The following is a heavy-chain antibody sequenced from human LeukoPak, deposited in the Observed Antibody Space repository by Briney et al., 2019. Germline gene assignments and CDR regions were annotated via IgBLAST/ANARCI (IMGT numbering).Heavy chain of an antibody. CDR1: GFTFSSYA. Sequence: PGGSLRLSCAASGFTFSSYAMSWVRQAPGKGLEWVSAISGSGGSTYYADSVKGRFTISRDNSKNTLYLQMNSLRAEYTAIYYCAKVGKAARMPGTTSRYYYYMDVWGKGTTVTISS. V-gene: IGHV3-23*01. J-gene: IGHJ6*03. D-gene: IGHD1-1*01. CDR3: AKVGKAARMPGTTSRYYYYMDV. CDR2: ISGSGGST.